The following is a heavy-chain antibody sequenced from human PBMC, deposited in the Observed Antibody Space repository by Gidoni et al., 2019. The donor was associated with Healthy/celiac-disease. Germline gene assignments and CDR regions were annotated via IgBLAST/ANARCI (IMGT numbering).Heavy chain of an antibody. V-gene: IGHV1-69*01. Sequence: QVQLVQSGAEGKKPGSAVKVSCKASGGTVSSYAISGVRQAPGQGLEWMGGIIPIFGTANYAQKFQGRVTISADESTSTAYMELSSLRSEYTAVYYCARDRYCSSTSCSTFDYWGQGTLVTVSS. CDR3: ARDRYCSSTSCSTFDY. J-gene: IGHJ4*02. CDR1: GGTVSSYA. D-gene: IGHD2-2*02. CDR2: IIPIFGTA.